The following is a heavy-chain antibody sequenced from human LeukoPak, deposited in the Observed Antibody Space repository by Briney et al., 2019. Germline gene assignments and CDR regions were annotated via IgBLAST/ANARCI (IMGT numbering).Heavy chain of an antibody. J-gene: IGHJ4*02. CDR1: GFTFSRYS. Sequence: GGSLRLSCAASGFTFSRYSMNWVRQAPGKGLEWVSYISSSGDAIYYADSVKGRFTISRDNGKNSLSPQMNSLRAEDTAVYYCARERYGDYEIDYWGQGTLVTVSS. CDR3: ARERYGDYEIDY. D-gene: IGHD4-17*01. V-gene: IGHV3-48*01. CDR2: ISSSGDAI.